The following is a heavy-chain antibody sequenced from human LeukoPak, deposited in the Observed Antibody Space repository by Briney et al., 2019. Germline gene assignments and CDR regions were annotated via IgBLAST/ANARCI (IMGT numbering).Heavy chain of an antibody. D-gene: IGHD1-14*01. CDR2: INPNNGGT. CDR1: GFTFTGYY. J-gene: IGHJ4*02. CDR3: ARDLVGGTWASGY. V-gene: IGHV1-2*02. Sequence: ASVTVSCKASGFTFTGYYMHWVRQAPGQGLEWMGWINPNNGGTNYAQTFQDRVTMTRDTSISTAYMELSRLRSDDTAVYYCARDLVGGTWASGYWGQGTLVTVSS.